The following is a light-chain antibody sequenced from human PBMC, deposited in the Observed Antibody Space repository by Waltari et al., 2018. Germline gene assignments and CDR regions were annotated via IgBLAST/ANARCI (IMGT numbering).Light chain of an antibody. CDR3: QQYDILPLT. CDR2: DAS. Sequence: DIQMTQSPSSLSAYVGDRVTITCQARHDISNCLNWYQQKPGKAPKCLIYDASNLEAGVPSRFSGSGSGTHFTLTISSLQPEDIATYYCQQYDILPLTFGPGTKVDIK. CDR1: HDISNC. V-gene: IGKV1-33*01. J-gene: IGKJ3*01.